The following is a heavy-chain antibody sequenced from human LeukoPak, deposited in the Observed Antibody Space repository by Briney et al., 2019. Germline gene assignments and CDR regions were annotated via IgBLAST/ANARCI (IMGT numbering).Heavy chain of an antibody. V-gene: IGHV4-59*08. J-gene: IGHJ6*03. CDR3: ARLFGARPYYMDV. CDR1: GGSISSYY. Sequence: SETLSLTCTVSGGSISSYYWSWIRQPPGKGLEWIGYIYYSGSTNYNPSLKSRVTISVDTSKNQFSLKLSSVTAADTAVYYCARLFGARPYYMDVWGKGTTVTVSS. D-gene: IGHD3-3*01. CDR2: IYYSGST.